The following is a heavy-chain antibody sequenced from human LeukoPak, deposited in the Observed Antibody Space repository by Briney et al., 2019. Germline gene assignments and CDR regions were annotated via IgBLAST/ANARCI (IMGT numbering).Heavy chain of an antibody. CDR2: IIPIFGTA. J-gene: IGHJ4*02. D-gene: IGHD2-2*01. V-gene: IGHV1-69*06. CDR3: ARDFCSTSCNLGY. Sequence: EASVKVSCKASGYTFTSYGISWVRQAPGQGLEWMGGIIPIFGTANYAQKFQGRVTITADKSTSTAYMELSSLRSEDTAVYYCARDFCSTSCNLGYWGQGTLVTVSS. CDR1: GYTFTSYG.